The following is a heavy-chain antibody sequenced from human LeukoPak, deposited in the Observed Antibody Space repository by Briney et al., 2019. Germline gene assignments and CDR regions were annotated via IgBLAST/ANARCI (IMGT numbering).Heavy chain of an antibody. CDR1: GFTFSSYVMT. D-gene: IGHD6-13*01. Sequence: KTGGSLILSCAASGFTFSSYVMTWVRQPPGKGLEWIGSIYYSGSTYYNPSLKSRVTISVDTSKNQFSLKLSSVTAADTAVYYCARLGGSSWYFNWFDPWGQGTLVTVSS. CDR2: IYYSGST. V-gene: IGHV4-39*01. CDR3: ARLGGSSWYFNWFDP. J-gene: IGHJ5*02.